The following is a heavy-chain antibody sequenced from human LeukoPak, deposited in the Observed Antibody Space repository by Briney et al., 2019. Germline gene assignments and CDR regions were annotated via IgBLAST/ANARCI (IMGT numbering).Heavy chain of an antibody. CDR1: GGSISSYY. CDR3: ARGADSSGYYSIFYFDY. CDR2: IYYSGST. D-gene: IGHD3-22*01. Sequence: SSVTLSLTCTVSGGSISSYYWNWIRQPPGKGLEWIGYIYYSGSTNYNPSLKSRVTISVDTSKNQFSLKLSSVTAADTAVYYCARGADSSGYYSIFYFDYWGQGTLVTVSS. J-gene: IGHJ4*02. V-gene: IGHV4-59*01.